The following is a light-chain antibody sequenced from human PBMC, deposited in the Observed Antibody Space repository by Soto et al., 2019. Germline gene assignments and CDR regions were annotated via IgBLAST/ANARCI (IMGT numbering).Light chain of an antibody. J-gene: IGLJ2*01. Sequence: QSARTQPPSASGSTGHSVTISCTGTSSDVGGYNYVSWYQQHPGKAPKLMISEVIKRPSGVPNRFSGSKSGNTASLTVSGIQADDEADYYCSSFAGNNNLVFCGWTKLTVL. V-gene: IGLV2-8*01. CDR3: SSFAGNNNLV. CDR2: EVI. CDR1: SSDVGGYNY.